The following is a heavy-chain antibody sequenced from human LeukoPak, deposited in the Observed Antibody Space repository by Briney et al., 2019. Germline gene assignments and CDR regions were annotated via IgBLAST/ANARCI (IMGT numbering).Heavy chain of an antibody. J-gene: IGHJ4*02. V-gene: IGHV5-51*01. CDR3: ARGPPGYYDSSTYCYVLDY. CDR2: IYPGDSDT. CDR1: GYSFTSYW. D-gene: IGHD3-22*01. Sequence: GESLKISCKGSGYSFTSYWIGWVRQMPGKGLEWMGIIYPGDSDTRYSPSFQGQVTISADKSISTAYLQWSSLKASDTAMYYCARGPPGYYDSSTYCYVLDYWGQGTLVTVSS.